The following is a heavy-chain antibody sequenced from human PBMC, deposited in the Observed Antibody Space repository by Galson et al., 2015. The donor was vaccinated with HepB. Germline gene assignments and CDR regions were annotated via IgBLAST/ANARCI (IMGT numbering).Heavy chain of an antibody. CDR1: GGSISSSSYY. V-gene: IGHV4-39*01. CDR3: ARLSRWLAGFDY. Sequence: LSLTCTVSGGSISSSSYYWGWIRQPPGEGLEWIGSIYYSGSTYYNPSLKSRVTISVDTSKNQFSLKLSSVTAADTAVYYCARLSRWLAGFDYWGQGTLVTVSS. D-gene: IGHD5-12*01. J-gene: IGHJ4*02. CDR2: IYYSGST.